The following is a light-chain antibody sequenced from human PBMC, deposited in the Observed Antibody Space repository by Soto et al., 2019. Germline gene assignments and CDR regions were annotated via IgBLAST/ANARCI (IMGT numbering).Light chain of an antibody. Sequence: EIVLTQSPGTLSLSPGERATLSCRASQSVSSSYLSWYQQKPGQAPRLLIYGASSRATGIPYRFSGSGSGTDFTLTISRLEPEDFAVYYCQEYGISPPTFGQGTKVEIK. V-gene: IGKV3-20*01. J-gene: IGKJ1*01. CDR2: GAS. CDR3: QEYGISPPT. CDR1: QSVSSSY.